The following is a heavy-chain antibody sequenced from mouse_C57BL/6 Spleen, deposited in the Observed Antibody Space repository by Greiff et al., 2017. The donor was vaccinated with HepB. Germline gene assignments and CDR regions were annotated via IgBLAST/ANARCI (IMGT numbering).Heavy chain of an antibody. CDR3: TRANDGYYFDY. Sequence: EVKLMESGEGLVKPGGSLKLSCAASGFTFSSYAMSWVRQTPEKRLEWVAYISSGGDYIYYADTVKGRFTISRDNARNTLYLQMSSLKSEDTAMYYCTRANDGYYFDYWGQGTTLTVSS. CDR2: ISSGGDYI. D-gene: IGHD2-12*01. CDR1: GFTFSSYA. V-gene: IGHV5-9-1*02. J-gene: IGHJ2*01.